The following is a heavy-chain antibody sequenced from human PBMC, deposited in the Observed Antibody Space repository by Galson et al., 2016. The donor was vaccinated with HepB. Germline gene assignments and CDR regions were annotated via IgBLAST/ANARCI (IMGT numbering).Heavy chain of an antibody. D-gene: IGHD2-15*01. J-gene: IGHJ4*01. CDR1: GGSISSYNW. V-gene: IGHV4-4*02. CDR3: APLGYCTGGTCYKVY. CDR2: IYHSGTT. Sequence: ETLSLTCTVSGGSISSYNWWSWVRQTPGKGLEWIGEIYHSGTTNYNPSLKSRATISLDKSKNQFSLKLTSVTAADTAVYYCAPLGYCTGGTCYKVYWGHGTLVTVSS.